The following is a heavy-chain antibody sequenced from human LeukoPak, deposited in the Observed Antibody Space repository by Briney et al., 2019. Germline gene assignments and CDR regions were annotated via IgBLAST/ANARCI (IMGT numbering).Heavy chain of an antibody. J-gene: IGHJ4*02. CDR2: INGDGSTT. V-gene: IGHV3-74*01. CDR3: ARRKSGDSPYYFDY. Sequence: EGSLRLSCAASGFTFSSYWMHWVRQAPGKGLVWVSRINGDGSTTTYADSVRGRFTISRDNAKNTLYLQMNSLRAEDTAVYYCARRKSGDSPYYFDYWGQGTLVTVSS. D-gene: IGHD2-15*01. CDR1: GFTFSSYW.